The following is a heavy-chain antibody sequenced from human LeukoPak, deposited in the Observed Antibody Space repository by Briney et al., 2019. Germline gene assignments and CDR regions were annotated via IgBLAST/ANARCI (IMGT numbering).Heavy chain of an antibody. CDR2: ISYDGSNK. CDR1: GFTSSSYG. V-gene: IGHV3-30*18. CDR3: AKDQDIVVVTAIDY. D-gene: IGHD2-21*02. Sequence: GGSLRLSCAASGFTSSSYGMHWVRQAPGKGLEWVAVISYDGSNKYYADSVKGRFTISRDNSKNTLYLQMNSLRAEDTAVYYCAKDQDIVVVTAIDYWGQGTLVTVSS. J-gene: IGHJ4*02.